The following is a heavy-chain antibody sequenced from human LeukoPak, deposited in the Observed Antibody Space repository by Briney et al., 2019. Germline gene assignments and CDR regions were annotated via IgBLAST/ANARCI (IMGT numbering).Heavy chain of an antibody. CDR2: IYHSGST. J-gene: IGHJ4*02. Sequence: SETLSLTCTVSGGSISSSSYYWGWIRQPPGKGLEWIGEIYHSGSTNYNPSLKSRVTISVDKSKNQFSLKLSSVTAADTAVYYCARQYYYDSSGYDYWGQGTLVTVSS. CDR3: ARQYYYDSSGYDY. CDR1: GGSISSSSYY. V-gene: IGHV4-39*07. D-gene: IGHD3-22*01.